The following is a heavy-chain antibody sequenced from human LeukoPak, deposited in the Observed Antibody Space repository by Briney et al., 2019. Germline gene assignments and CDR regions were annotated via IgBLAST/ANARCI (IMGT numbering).Heavy chain of an antibody. D-gene: IGHD6-6*01. CDR2: INPNSGGT. J-gene: IGHJ4*02. CDR3: ARMYSASYRPPGRNPFFDY. CDR1: GYTFTGYY. V-gene: IGHV1-2*02. Sequence: ASVKVSCKASGYTFTGYYMHWVRQAPGQGLEWMGWINPNSGGTNYAQKFQGRVTMTRDTFISTAYMELSRLRADDTAVYYCARMYSASYRPPGRNPFFDYWGQGTLVTVSS.